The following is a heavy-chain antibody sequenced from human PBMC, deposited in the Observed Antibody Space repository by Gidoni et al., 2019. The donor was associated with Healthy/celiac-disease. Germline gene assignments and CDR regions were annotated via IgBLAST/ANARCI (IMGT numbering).Heavy chain of an antibody. Sequence: QVQLVESGGGVVQPGRSLRLSCAASGFTFSRYGMHWVRQAPGKGLEWVAVIWYDGSNKYYADSVKGRFTISRDNSKNTLYLQMNSLRAEDTAVYYCARSGIEMATAYFDCWGQGTLVTVSS. J-gene: IGHJ4*02. D-gene: IGHD5-18*01. CDR2: IWYDGSNK. CDR3: ARSGIEMATAYFDC. V-gene: IGHV3-33*01. CDR1: GFTFSRYG.